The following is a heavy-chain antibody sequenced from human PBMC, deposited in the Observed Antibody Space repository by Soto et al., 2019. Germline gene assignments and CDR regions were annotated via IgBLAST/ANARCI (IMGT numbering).Heavy chain of an antibody. CDR2: IYPGDSDT. CDR1: GYSFTSYW. Sequence: GESLKISCKGSGYSFTSYWIGWVRQMPGKGLEWMGIIYPGDSDTRYSPSFQGQVTISADKSISTAYLQWSSLKASDTAMYYCARGRGAVNYYYGMDVWGQGTTVTVSS. J-gene: IGHJ6*02. D-gene: IGHD1-26*01. V-gene: IGHV5-51*01. CDR3: ARGRGAVNYYYGMDV.